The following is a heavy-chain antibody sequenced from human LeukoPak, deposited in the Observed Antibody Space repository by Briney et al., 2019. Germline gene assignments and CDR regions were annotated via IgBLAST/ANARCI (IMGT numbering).Heavy chain of an antibody. CDR1: GYTFSNYG. CDR2: ISGYNGNT. CDR3: TRLVIYPAYYYMDV. D-gene: IGHD4-23*01. J-gene: IGHJ6*03. V-gene: IGHV1-18*01. Sequence: ASVKVSCKASGYTFSNYGISWVRQAPGQGLEWMGWISGYNGNTNYAQKFQGRVSMTTDTSTSTAYMELTSLTSDDTAMYYCTRLVIYPAYYYMDVWGEGTTLTVYS.